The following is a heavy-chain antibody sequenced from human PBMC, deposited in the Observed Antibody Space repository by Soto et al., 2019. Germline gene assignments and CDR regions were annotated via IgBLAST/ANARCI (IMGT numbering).Heavy chain of an antibody. CDR2: INHSGST. D-gene: IGHD6-13*01. CDR1: GGSISSSNW. Sequence: PSETLSLTCAVSGGSISSSNWWSWVRQPPGKGLEWIGEINHSGSTNYNPSLKSRVTISVDTSKNQFSLKLSSVTAADTAVYYCARSRRYSSSWYLFDYWGQGTLVTVSS. CDR3: ARSRRYSSSWYLFDY. V-gene: IGHV4-4*02. J-gene: IGHJ4*02.